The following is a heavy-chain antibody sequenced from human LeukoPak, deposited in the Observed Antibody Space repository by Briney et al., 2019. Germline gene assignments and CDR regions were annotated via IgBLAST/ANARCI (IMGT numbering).Heavy chain of an antibody. Sequence: ASVKVSCKASGYTFTSYYMHWVRQAPGQGLEWMGWINPNSGGTNYAQKFQGRVTMTRDTSISTAYMELSRLRSDDTAVYYCARAVPYDSSGYEWDYWGQGTLVTVSS. V-gene: IGHV1-2*02. CDR3: ARAVPYDSSGYEWDY. D-gene: IGHD3-22*01. J-gene: IGHJ4*02. CDR1: GYTFTSYY. CDR2: INPNSGGT.